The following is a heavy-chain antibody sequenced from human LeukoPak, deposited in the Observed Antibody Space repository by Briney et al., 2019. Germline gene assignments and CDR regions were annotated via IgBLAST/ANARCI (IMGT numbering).Heavy chain of an antibody. CDR3: ARRGSGFDY. D-gene: IGHD3-16*01. V-gene: IGHV4-34*01. CDR1: GGSFSGYY. J-gene: IGHJ4*02. Sequence: SETLSLTCAVYGGSFSGYYWSWIRQPPGKGLEWIGEINHSGSTNYNPSLKSRVTISVDTSKNQFSLKLSSVTAADTAVYYCARRGSGFDYWGQGTLVTVSS. CDR2: INHSGST.